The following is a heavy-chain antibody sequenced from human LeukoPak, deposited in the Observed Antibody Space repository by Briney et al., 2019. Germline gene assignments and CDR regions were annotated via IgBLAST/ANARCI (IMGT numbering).Heavy chain of an antibody. D-gene: IGHD4/OR15-4a*01. Sequence: PGGSLRLSCVASGFTFSSYGMHWVRQAPGKGLEWVAFIRYDGSRKYYADSVKGRFTISRDNSKNTLYLQMNGLRAEDTAMYYCAKVSLNMVNDAFDIWGQGTMVSVSS. CDR2: IRYDGSRK. CDR1: GFTFSSYG. V-gene: IGHV3-30*02. J-gene: IGHJ3*02. CDR3: AKVSLNMVNDAFDI.